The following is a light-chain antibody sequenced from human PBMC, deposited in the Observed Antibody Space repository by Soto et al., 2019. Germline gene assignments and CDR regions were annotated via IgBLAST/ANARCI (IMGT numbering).Light chain of an antibody. CDR3: HQDCTSPPT. V-gene: IGKV3-20*01. Sequence: GPLSLSPGERSTLSCRASQSVSSSYLAWYQQKPGQPPRLLIYGASGRATGIPDRFSGSGSGTDFTLTISSLQPADFAVYYSHQDCTSPPTFGPGTKV. CDR2: GAS. CDR1: QSVSSSY. J-gene: IGKJ1*01.